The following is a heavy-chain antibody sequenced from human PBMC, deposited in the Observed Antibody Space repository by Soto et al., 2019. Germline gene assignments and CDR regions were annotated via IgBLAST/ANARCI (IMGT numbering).Heavy chain of an antibody. CDR2: IFYNGET. J-gene: IGHJ4*02. V-gene: IGHV4-30-4*01. CDR3: AGGWPFDS. CDR1: ADTITSVGNY. Sequence: QVQLQETGPGLVKPSQTLSLTCTVSADTITSVGNYWAWIRQPPGKGLEWIGYIFYNGETHYNPSLKSLLTMSMDASKKQFSLSLRSVTAADAAGYYCAGGWPFDSWGQGTLVTVSS.